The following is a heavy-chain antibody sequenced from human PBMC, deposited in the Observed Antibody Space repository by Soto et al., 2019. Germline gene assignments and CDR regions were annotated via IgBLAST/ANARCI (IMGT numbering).Heavy chain of an antibody. D-gene: IGHD2-15*01. V-gene: IGHV3-23*01. CDR1: GFTFSSYA. CDR3: AKDWGDIVVVVAATQDAFDI. J-gene: IGHJ3*02. CDR2: ISGSGGST. Sequence: GWSLRLSCAASGFTFSSYAMSWVRQAPGKXLEWVSAISGSGGSTYYADSVKGRFTISRDNSKNTLYLQMNSLRAEDTAVYYCAKDWGDIVVVVAATQDAFDIWGQGTMVTVSS.